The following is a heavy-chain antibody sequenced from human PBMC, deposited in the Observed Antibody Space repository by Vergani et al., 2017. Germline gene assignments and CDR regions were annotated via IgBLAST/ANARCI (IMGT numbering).Heavy chain of an antibody. CDR3: ARGVYYDFWSALSSYYYYYMDV. V-gene: IGHV3-30-3*01. Sequence: QVQLVESGGGVVQPGRSLRLSCAASGFTFNSYAMHWVRPAPGKGLEWVAVISYDGSNKYYADSVKGRFTISRDNSKNTLYLQMNSLRAEDTAVYYCARGVYYDFWSALSSYYYYYMDVGGKGTTVTVSS. CDR2: ISYDGSNK. CDR1: GFTFNSYA. D-gene: IGHD3-3*01. J-gene: IGHJ6*03.